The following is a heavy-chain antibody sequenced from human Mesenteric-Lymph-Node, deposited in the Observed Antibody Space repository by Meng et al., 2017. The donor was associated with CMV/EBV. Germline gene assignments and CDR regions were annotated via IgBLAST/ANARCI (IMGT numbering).Heavy chain of an antibody. Sequence: GSLRLSCNVSGVSITTYYWSWIRQPPGKGLEWIGYIYYSGTTNYNPSLGGRVTMSVDTSKNQFSLKMSSVTAADTAMYYCTRDQDGVVNWGQGTLVTV. V-gene: IGHV4-59*01. D-gene: IGHD2-2*01. CDR3: TRDQDGVVN. CDR1: GVSITTYY. CDR2: IYYSGTT. J-gene: IGHJ4*02.